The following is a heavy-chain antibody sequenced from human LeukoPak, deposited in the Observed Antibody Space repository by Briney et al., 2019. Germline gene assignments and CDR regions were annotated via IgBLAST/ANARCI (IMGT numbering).Heavy chain of an antibody. CDR2: ISLYNGKT. CDR1: GYTVTSYG. J-gene: IGHJ6*03. Sequence: ASVKDSCKASGYTVTSYGLTWVRQAPGQGLEWVGWISLYNGKTSHAQKLQGRVTMTSDTSTSIAYMELRDLRMDDTAVYYCARSGDTGKYRSDYFYYMDLWGKGTTVTVSS. V-gene: IGHV1-18*01. D-gene: IGHD1-26*01. CDR3: ARSGDTGKYRSDYFYYMDL.